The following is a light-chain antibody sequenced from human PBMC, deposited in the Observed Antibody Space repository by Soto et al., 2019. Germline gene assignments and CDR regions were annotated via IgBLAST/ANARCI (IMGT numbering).Light chain of an antibody. CDR2: GAS. J-gene: IGKJ2*01. CDR3: HQYDDGPYT. Sequence: EIVLTQSPDTLSLSPGERATLSCRTSQSLSSNVAWYQQIPGQTPRLLIYGASTRATGIPVRFSGSGSGTEFTLTISSLQSEDFAVYYCHQYDDGPYTFGQGTKVDIK. V-gene: IGKV3-15*01. CDR1: QSLSSN.